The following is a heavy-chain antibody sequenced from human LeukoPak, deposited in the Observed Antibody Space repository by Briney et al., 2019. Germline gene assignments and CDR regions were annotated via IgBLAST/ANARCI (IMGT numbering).Heavy chain of an antibody. CDR2: IWYGGSNK. D-gene: IGHD5-12*01. V-gene: IGHV3-30*02. CDR3: AKDLVATNLVTHAFDI. J-gene: IGHJ3*02. Sequence: GGSLRLSCAASGFTFSSYGMHWVRQAPGKGLEWVAVIWYGGSNKYYADSVKGRFTISRDNSKNTLYLQMNSLRAEDTAVYYCAKDLVATNLVTHAFDIWGQGTMVTVSS. CDR1: GFTFSSYG.